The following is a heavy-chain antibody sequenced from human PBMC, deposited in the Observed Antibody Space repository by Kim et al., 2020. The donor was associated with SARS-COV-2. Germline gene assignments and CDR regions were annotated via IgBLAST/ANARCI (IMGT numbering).Heavy chain of an antibody. Sequence: GGSLRLSCAASGFTFSSYSMNWVRPAPGKGLEWVSSISSSSSYIYYADSVKGRFTISRDNAKNSLYLQMNSLRAEDTDVYYCARDKGLLCFGEQHESGGMDVWGQGTTVTVSS. CDR3: ARDKGLLCFGEQHESGGMDV. D-gene: IGHD3-10*01. J-gene: IGHJ6*02. CDR2: ISSSSSYI. V-gene: IGHV3-21*01. CDR1: GFTFSSYS.